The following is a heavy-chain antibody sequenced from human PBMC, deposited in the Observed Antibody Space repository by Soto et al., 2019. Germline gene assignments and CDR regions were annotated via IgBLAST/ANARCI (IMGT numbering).Heavy chain of an antibody. CDR2: IKHDTSEA. CDR3: ARDGLLFSGPYRPSRFDY. V-gene: IGHV3-7*03. Sequence: PGGSLRLSCAASGFKFSDDWMSWVRQAPGKGLEWVGNIKHDTSEAHYADSVKGRFTITRDNIKNFLFLQMNGLRSDDTASYYCARDGLLFSGPYRPSRFDYWGLGTLVTV. CDR1: GFKFSDDW. J-gene: IGHJ4*02. D-gene: IGHD3-16*02.